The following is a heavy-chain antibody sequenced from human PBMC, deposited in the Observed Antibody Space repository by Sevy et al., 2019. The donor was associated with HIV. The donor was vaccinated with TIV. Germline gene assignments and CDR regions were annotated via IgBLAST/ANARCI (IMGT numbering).Heavy chain of an antibody. Sequence: GGSLRLSCAASGFAFRTYAFHWVRQAPGRGLEWVGLISSNGDNAFYANSVRGRFTISRDNSMNTLYLELNNLTPDVTAVYYCARGPEWELTSFLSHWGQGTLVTVSS. D-gene: IGHD3-9*01. J-gene: IGHJ4*02. CDR1: GFAFRTYA. CDR3: ARGPEWELTSFLSH. CDR2: ISSNGDNA. V-gene: IGHV3-30-3*01.